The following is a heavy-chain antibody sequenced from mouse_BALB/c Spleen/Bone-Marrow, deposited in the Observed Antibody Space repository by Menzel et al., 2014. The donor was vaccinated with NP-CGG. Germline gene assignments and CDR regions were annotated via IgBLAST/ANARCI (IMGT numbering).Heavy chain of an antibody. D-gene: IGHD2-14*01. CDR1: GYTFTEYT. V-gene: IGHV1-62-2*01. J-gene: IGHJ4*01. CDR2: FYPGSGSI. Sequence: VQLQQSGAELVKYGASVKLSCKASGYTFTEYTIHWVKQRSGQGLEWIGWFYPGSGSIKYNEKFKDKATLTADKSSSTVYMELSRLTSEDSAVYFCARHEGRYDEGYYAMDYWGQGTSVTVSS. CDR3: ARHEGRYDEGYYAMDY.